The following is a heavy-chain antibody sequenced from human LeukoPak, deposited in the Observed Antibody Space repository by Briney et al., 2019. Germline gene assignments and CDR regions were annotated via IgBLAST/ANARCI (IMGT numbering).Heavy chain of an antibody. CDR2: ISNSGNTI. V-gene: IGHV3-11*01. D-gene: IGHD3-9*01. J-gene: IGHJ6*03. CDR1: GFTFSDYY. Sequence: GGSLRLSCAASGFTFSDYYMSWIRQAPGKRLECVSYISNSGNTIHYADSVKGRFTISRDNAKNSLYLQMNSLRAEDTAVYYCARPSLNYDILTGYTARKPVGYYYYMDVWGKGTTVTISS. CDR3: ARPSLNYDILTGYTARKPVGYYYYMDV.